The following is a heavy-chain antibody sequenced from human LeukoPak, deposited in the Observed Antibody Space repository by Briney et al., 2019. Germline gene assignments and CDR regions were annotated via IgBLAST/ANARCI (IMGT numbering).Heavy chain of an antibody. CDR3: ASGGWSGYYDSSGYLWTYFDY. CDR1: GYTFTSYG. V-gene: IGHV1-18*01. CDR2: ISAYNGNT. Sequence: GASVKVSCKASGYTFTSYGISWVRQAPGQGLEWMGWISAYNGNTNYAQKLQGRVTMTTDTSTSTAYMELRSLRSDDTAVYYCASGGWSGYYDSSGYLWTYFDYWGQGTLVTVSS. D-gene: IGHD3-22*01. J-gene: IGHJ4*02.